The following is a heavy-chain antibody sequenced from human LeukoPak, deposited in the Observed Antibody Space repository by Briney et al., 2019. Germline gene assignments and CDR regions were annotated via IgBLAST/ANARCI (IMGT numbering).Heavy chain of an antibody. J-gene: IGHJ4*02. CDR1: GFTFSSYS. V-gene: IGHV3-21*01. CDR2: ISSSSSYI. D-gene: IGHD4-17*01. Sequence: GGSLRLSCAASGFTFSSYSMNWVRQAPGKGLEWVSSISSSSSYIYYADSVKGRFTISRDNSKNTLYLHMNSLRPEDTAVYHCAKDLGATVTSRAPSDFWGQGTLVTVSS. CDR3: AKDLGATVTSRAPSDF.